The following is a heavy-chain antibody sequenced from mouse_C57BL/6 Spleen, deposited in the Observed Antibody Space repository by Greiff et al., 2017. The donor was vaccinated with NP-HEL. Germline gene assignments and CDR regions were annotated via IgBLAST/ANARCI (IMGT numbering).Heavy chain of an antibody. Sequence: EVKLVESGPELVKPGASVKMSCKASGYTFTAYNMHWLKQSHGKSLEWIGYINPNNGGTSYNQKFKGKATLTVNKSSSTAYMELRSLTSEDSAVDYCARPLGRGGFDYWGQGTTLTVSS. J-gene: IGHJ2*01. CDR2: INPNNGGT. D-gene: IGHD4-1*01. CDR1: GYTFTAYN. V-gene: IGHV1-22*01. CDR3: ARPLGRGGFDY.